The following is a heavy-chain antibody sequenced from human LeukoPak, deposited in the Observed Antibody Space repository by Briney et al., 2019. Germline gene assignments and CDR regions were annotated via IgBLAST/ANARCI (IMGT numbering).Heavy chain of an antibody. V-gene: IGHV3-48*03. CDR1: VFTFSRYE. D-gene: IGHD5-18*01. J-gene: IGHJ4*02. CDR3: ATRGNTATDFDY. CDR2: ISSGGATI. Sequence: GGSLRLSCAASVFTFSRYEMNWVRQAPGKGLEWVSYISSGGATIYYADSVKGRFTISRDNAKNSLYLQMNSLRAEDTAVYYCATRGNTATDFDYWRQGTLVTVSS.